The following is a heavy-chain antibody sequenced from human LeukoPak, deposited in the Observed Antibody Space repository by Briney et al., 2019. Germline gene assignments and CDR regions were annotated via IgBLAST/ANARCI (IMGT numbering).Heavy chain of an antibody. Sequence: SETLSLTCTVSGGSISSGDYYWSWIRQPPGKGLEWIGYIYYSGSTYYNPSLKSRVTISVGTSKNQFSLKLSSVTAADTAVYYCASAGTSGYSIDYWGQGTLVTVSS. D-gene: IGHD3-3*01. J-gene: IGHJ4*02. CDR1: GGSISSGDYY. V-gene: IGHV4-30-4*08. CDR3: ASAGTSGYSIDY. CDR2: IYYSGST.